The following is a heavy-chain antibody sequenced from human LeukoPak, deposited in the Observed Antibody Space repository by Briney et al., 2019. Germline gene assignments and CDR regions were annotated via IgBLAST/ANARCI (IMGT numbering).Heavy chain of an antibody. J-gene: IGHJ6*03. CDR1: GYTFTSYD. Sequence: ASVKVSCKASGYTFTSYDINWVRQATGQGLEWMGWMNPNSGNTGYAQKFQGRVTMTRNTSISTAYMELSSLRSEDTAVYYCARGDGYKPDNNYYYYYMDVWGKGTTVTVSS. CDR2: MNPNSGNT. V-gene: IGHV1-8*01. D-gene: IGHD5-24*01. CDR3: ARGDGYKPDNNYYYYYMDV.